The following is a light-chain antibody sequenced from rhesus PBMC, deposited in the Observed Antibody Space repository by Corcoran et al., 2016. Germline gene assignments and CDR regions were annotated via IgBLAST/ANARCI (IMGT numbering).Light chain of an antibody. Sequence: DIVLTQSPASLAVSPGQRATITCRASETVSFFGINLIHWYQQKPGQPPKLRLYQTSHKDTGVPARFSGSGSGTDFTLTINPVEADDAADYYCLQSKNSPYSFGQGTKVEIK. CDR2: QTS. CDR3: LQSKNSPYS. J-gene: IGKJ2*01. V-gene: IGKV7-13*02. CDR1: ETVSFFGINL.